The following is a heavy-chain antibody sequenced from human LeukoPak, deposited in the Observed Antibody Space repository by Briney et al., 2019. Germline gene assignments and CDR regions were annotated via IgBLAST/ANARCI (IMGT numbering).Heavy chain of an antibody. J-gene: IGHJ4*02. CDR2: ISYDGNNK. Sequence: GGSLRLSCAASGFTFSTYAMHWVRQAPGKGLEWVAVISYDGNNKYYAEDSVKGRFTISGDNSKNTLYLQMNSLRAEDTAVYYCARDNTAMVSNFDYWGQGTLVTVSS. CDR1: GFTFSTYA. D-gene: IGHD5-18*01. CDR3: ARDNTAMVSNFDY. V-gene: IGHV3-30*04.